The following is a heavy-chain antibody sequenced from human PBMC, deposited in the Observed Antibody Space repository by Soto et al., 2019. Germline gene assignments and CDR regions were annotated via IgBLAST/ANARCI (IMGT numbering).Heavy chain of an antibody. Sequence: SLRLSCAASGFIFSSYTMHWVRQAPGKGLEWVGVITYDGSNQYYADSVKGRFTISRDNSRNMLFLQMNSLRPDDTAVYYCAGAPSGSYPEFDYWGQGTLVTVSS. CDR2: ITYDGSNQ. V-gene: IGHV3-30-3*01. D-gene: IGHD1-26*01. CDR1: GFIFSSYT. CDR3: AGAPSGSYPEFDY. J-gene: IGHJ4*02.